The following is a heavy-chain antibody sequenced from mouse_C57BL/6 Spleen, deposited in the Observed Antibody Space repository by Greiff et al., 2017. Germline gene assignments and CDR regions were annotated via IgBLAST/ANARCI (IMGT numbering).Heavy chain of an antibody. J-gene: IGHJ4*01. Sequence: QVQLQQPGAELVKPGASVKLSCKASGYTFTSYWMHWVKQRPGQGLEWIGMIHPNSGSTNYNEKFKGKATLTVDKSSSTAYMQLSSLTSEDSAVYYCARLDTTVVAPYAMDYWGQGTSVTVSS. CDR3: ARLDTTVVAPYAMDY. CDR2: IHPNSGST. D-gene: IGHD1-1*01. V-gene: IGHV1-64*01. CDR1: GYTFTSYW.